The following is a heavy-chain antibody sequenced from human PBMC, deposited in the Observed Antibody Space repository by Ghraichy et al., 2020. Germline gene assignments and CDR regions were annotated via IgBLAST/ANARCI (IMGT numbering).Heavy chain of an antibody. CDR3: AKGRIAAPSFFDN. CDR2: ISGSGGRT. CDR1: GFTFTSYA. V-gene: IGHV3-23*01. D-gene: IGHD6-13*01. Sequence: LSLTCAASGFTFTSYALGWVRQAPGTGLKWVSSISGSGGRTYYADSVKGRFTISRDSSKDTVYLQLSSLRAEDTAVYYCAKGRIAAPSFFDNWGQGTLVTVSS. J-gene: IGHJ4*02.